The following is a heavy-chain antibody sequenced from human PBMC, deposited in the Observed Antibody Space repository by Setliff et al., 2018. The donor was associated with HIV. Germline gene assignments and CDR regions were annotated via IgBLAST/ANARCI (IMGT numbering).Heavy chain of an antibody. Sequence: GGSLRLSCAASGFNFKTYGMTWVRQAPGKGLDWVAHIGSSNHGIHYTASVQGRFTVSRDNANNLWFLQMNNLTDEDTAVYYCAYIYGDYGYWGTGTQVTVSS. CDR3: AYIYGDYGY. CDR2: IGSSNHGI. J-gene: IGHJ4*03. D-gene: IGHD3-10*01. V-gene: IGHV3-48*02. CDR1: GFNFKTYG.